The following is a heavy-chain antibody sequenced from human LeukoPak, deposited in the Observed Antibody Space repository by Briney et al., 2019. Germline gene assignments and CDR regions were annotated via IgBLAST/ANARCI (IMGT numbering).Heavy chain of an antibody. CDR2: ISYDGSNE. J-gene: IGHJ4*02. V-gene: IGHV3-30*03. CDR1: GFTFSSFY. CDR3: ARDSWGFDS. Sequence: GGSLRLSCVASGFTFSSFYMNWVRQAPGWGLEWVAFISYDGSNEYYSDSVKGRFTISRDNSKNTVDLQMDSLRAEDTAVYYCARDSWGFDSWVQGALVTVPS. D-gene: IGHD3-16*01.